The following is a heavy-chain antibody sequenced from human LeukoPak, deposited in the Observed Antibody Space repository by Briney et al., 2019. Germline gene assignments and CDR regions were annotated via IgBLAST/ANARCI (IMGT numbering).Heavy chain of an antibody. CDR1: GFTFSSYD. D-gene: IGHD6-6*01. J-gene: IGHJ6*02. CDR3: ARAPPYSSASWGYYGMDV. V-gene: IGHV3-13*01. CDR2: IGIAGDT. Sequence: GGSLRLSRAASGFTFSSYDMHWVRQTTGKGLEWVSSIGIAGDTYYPGSVKGRFTISRENAKNSLYLQMNSLRAGDTAVYYCARAPPYSSASWGYYGMDVWGQGTTVTVSS.